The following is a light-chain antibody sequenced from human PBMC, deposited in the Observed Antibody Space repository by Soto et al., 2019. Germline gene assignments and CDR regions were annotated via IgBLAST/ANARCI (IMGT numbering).Light chain of an antibody. CDR3: QSYDSSLSGWV. CDR1: SSNIGAGYN. CDR2: GNS. V-gene: IGLV1-40*01. J-gene: IGLJ3*02. Sequence: QSVLTQPPSVSGAPGKRVTISCTGSSSNIGAGYNVHWYQQLPGTAPKLLIYGNSNRPSGVPDPFSGSKSGTSASLAITGLQAEDEADYYCQSYDSSLSGWVFGGGTQLTVL.